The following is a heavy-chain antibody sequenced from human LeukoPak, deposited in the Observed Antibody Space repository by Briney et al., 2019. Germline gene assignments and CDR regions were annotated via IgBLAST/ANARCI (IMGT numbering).Heavy chain of an antibody. D-gene: IGHD6-13*01. CDR3: ARGVYIAAAXYGY. Sequence: SETLSLTCTVSGGSISSYYWSWIRQPPGKGLEWIGYIYYSGTTNYNPSLKSRVTISVDTSKNQFSLKLSSVTAADTAVYYCARGVYIAAAXYGYWGQGTLVTVSS. V-gene: IGHV4-59*01. CDR1: GGSISSYY. CDR2: IYYSGTT. J-gene: IGHJ4*02.